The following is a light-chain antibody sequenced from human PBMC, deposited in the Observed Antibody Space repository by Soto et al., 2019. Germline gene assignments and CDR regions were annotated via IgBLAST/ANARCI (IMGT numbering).Light chain of an antibody. CDR1: QSILDRSKNKYY. CDR3: QQYFTSPWT. Sequence: DIVMTQSPDSLAVSLGERATFNCKSSQSILDRSKNKYYLAWYQQKSGQPPKLLIYWSSIRESAIPDRFTGSGSATDFTLTIISLQAEDVAVYYCQQYFTSPWTFGQGTKVEI. V-gene: IGKV4-1*01. CDR2: WSS. J-gene: IGKJ1*01.